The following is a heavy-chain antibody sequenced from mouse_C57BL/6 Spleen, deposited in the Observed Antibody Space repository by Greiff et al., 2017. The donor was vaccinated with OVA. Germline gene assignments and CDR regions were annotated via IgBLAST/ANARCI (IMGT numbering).Heavy chain of an antibody. CDR3: ARDDGAPFAY. Sequence: VQLQESGAELVRPGTSVKVSCKASGYAFTNYLIEWVKQRPGQGLEWIGVVNPGSGGTNYNEKFKGKATLTADKSSSTAYMQLSSLTSEDSAVYFCARDDGAPFAYWGQGTLVTVSA. CDR1: GYAFTNYL. CDR2: VNPGSGGT. J-gene: IGHJ3*01. D-gene: IGHD2-3*01. V-gene: IGHV1-54*01.